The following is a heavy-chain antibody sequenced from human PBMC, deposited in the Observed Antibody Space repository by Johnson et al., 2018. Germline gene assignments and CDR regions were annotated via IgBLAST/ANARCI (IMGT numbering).Heavy chain of an antibody. J-gene: IGHJ6*02. D-gene: IGHD3-10*02. CDR2: LYAGSAT. CDR3: ASGPRVTQFDGLDV. CDR1: GFTVNTHA. V-gene: IGHV3-53*01. Sequence: VQLVQSGGGLIQPGGSLRLSCAVSGFTVNTHAVTWVRQAPGQGLEWVYVLYAGSATYYAASVKGLFIISRANSRNTVYLKMNSLRAEDTAGYYCASGPRVTQFDGLDVWGQGTTVTVSS.